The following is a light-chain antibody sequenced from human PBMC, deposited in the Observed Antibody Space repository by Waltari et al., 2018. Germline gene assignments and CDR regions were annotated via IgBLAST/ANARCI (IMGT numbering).Light chain of an antibody. J-gene: IGLJ1*01. Sequence: QSALTQPASVSGSPGQSITISCTGTSSDIGKYNSVSWYQHLPGKVPKVMISEVTKRPAGVYNRLSGSKSGNTASLTISGLQADDEAEYYCCSDAGSGTYVFGTGTKLTV. V-gene: IGLV2-23*02. CDR2: EVT. CDR1: SSDIGKYNS. CDR3: CSDAGSGTYV.